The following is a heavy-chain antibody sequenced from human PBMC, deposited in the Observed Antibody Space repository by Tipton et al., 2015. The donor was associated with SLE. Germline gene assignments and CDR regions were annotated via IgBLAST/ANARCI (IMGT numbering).Heavy chain of an antibody. CDR3: ARQSHDVPHTAAFDY. D-gene: IGHD1-1*01. CDR2: ISYSGGT. CDR1: GDSVTSSGYY. V-gene: IGHV4-31*03. Sequence: TLSLTCTATGDSVTSSGYYWSWFRHHPGKGLEWIGYISYSGGTYYNPTLKSRVTLSVDTSKNQFSLKLSSVTAADTAIYYCARQSHDVPHTAAFDYWGQGTLVTVSS. J-gene: IGHJ4*02.